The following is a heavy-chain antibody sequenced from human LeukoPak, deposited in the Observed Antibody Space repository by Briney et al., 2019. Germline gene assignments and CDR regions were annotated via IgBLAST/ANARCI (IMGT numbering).Heavy chain of an antibody. CDR1: GGSISSGGYY. D-gene: IGHD1-26*01. V-gene: IGHV4-31*03. CDR3: ARVGARYYFDY. J-gene: IGHJ4*02. CDR2: IYYSGST. Sequence: SQTLSLTCTVSGGSISSGGYYWSWIRQHPGKGLEWIGYIYYSGSTYYNPSLKSRVTISVDTSKNKFSLKLSSVTAADTAVYYCARVGARYYFDYWGQGTLVTVSS.